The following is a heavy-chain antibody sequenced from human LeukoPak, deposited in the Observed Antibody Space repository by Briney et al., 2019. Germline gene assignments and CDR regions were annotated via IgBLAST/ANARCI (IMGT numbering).Heavy chain of an antibody. D-gene: IGHD4-17*01. CDR1: EFTFSNYV. Sequence: GGSLRLSCVASEFTFSNYVMSWVRQAPGKGLEWVSAITARGDGTNYADSVRGRFTISRDNSKNTLYLHLSSLRVEDTAVYYCAKEGTVTTFVWVDVWGQGTTVTVSS. J-gene: IGHJ6*02. CDR2: ITARGDGT. V-gene: IGHV3-23*01. CDR3: AKEGTVTTFVWVDV.